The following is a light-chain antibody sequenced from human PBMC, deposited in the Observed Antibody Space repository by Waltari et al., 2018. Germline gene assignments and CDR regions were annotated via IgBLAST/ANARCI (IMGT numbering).Light chain of an antibody. Sequence: QSALTQPPSVSDSPGQSITISCTGTSRDVGNYHVVSWYQQHPGKAPKLLIYEGFKRRSGVSNRFSGSRSGNTASLTISGLQAEDEADYYCCSYAGSNTWVFGGGTKLTVL. CDR2: EGF. CDR3: CSYAGSNTWV. V-gene: IGLV2-23*01. CDR1: SRDVGNYHV. J-gene: IGLJ3*02.